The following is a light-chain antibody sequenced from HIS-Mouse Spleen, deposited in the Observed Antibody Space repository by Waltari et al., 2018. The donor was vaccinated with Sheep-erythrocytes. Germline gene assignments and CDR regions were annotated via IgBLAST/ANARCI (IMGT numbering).Light chain of an antibody. J-gene: IGLJ2*01. Sequence: QSVLTQPPSVSGAPGQRVTISCTGSSSNIGAGYDVHWYQQLPGTAPKLLIYGNSNRPSGVPSRCSGSKSGTSASLAIAGRQAEDEADYYCQSYDSSLSGSVFGGGTKLTVL. V-gene: IGLV1-40*01. CDR1: SSNIGAGYD. CDR3: QSYDSSLSGSV. CDR2: GNS.